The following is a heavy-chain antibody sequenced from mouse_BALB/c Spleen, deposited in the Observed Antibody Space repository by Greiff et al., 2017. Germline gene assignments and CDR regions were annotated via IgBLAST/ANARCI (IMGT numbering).Heavy chain of an antibody. CDR3: ARDSSGNYYAMDY. Sequence: EVQGVESGGGLVKPGGSLKLSCAASGFTFSSYAMSWVRQSPEKRLEWVAEISSGGSYTYYPDTVTGRFTISRDNAKNTLYLEMSSLRSEDTAMYYCARDSSGNYYAMDYWGQGTSVTVSS. CDR2: ISSGGSYT. D-gene: IGHD2-1*01. CDR1: GFTFSSYA. J-gene: IGHJ4*01. V-gene: IGHV5-9-4*01.